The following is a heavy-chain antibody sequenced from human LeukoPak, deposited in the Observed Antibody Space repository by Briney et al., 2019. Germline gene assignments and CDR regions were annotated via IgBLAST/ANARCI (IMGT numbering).Heavy chain of an antibody. Sequence: SETLSLTCAVYGGSFSGYYWSWIRQPPGKGLEWIGEINHSGSTNYNPSLKSRVTISVDTSKNQFSLELSSVTAADTAVYYCARAFNYDSSGYYRRVPGFQHWGQGTLVTVSS. CDR3: ARAFNYDSSGYYRRVPGFQH. V-gene: IGHV4-34*01. D-gene: IGHD3-22*01. J-gene: IGHJ1*01. CDR1: GGSFSGYY. CDR2: INHSGST.